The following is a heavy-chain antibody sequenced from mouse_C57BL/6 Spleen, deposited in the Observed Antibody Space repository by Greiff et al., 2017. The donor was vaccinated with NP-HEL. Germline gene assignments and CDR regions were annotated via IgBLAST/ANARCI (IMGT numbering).Heavy chain of an antibody. D-gene: IGHD2-3*01. CDR1: GFTFSDYG. CDR2: ISSGSSTI. CDR3: ARNPIYDGYPAWFAY. V-gene: IGHV5-17*01. J-gene: IGHJ3*01. Sequence: EVQLVESGGGLVKPGGSLKLSCAASGFTFSDYGMHWVRQAPEKGLEWVAYISSGSSTIYYADTVKGRFTISRDNAKNTLFLQMTSLRSEDTAMYYCARNPIYDGYPAWFAYWGQGTLVTVSA.